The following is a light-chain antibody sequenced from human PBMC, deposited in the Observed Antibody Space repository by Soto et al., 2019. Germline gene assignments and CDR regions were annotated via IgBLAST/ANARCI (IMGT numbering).Light chain of an antibody. J-gene: IGKJ1*01. V-gene: IGKV1-17*01. CDR1: QSIRND. CDR2: AAS. CDR3: QQYNSYSPWT. Sequence: DIQMTQSPSSLSASVGDRVTITCRASQSIRNDLYWYQQKPGNAPNLLIYAASSLQGGVPSRCSGSGSGTEFTLTISSLQPDDFATYYCQQYNSYSPWTLGQGTKV.